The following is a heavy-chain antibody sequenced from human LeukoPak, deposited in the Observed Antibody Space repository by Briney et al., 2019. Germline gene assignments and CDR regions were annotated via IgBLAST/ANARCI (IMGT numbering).Heavy chain of an antibody. V-gene: IGHV3-23*01. Sequence: GGSLRLSCSVSGFTFSNYAMHWVRQAPGKGLEWVSLISGGSGNIYYVDSVKGRFTISRDNSKNTLYVQMTSLRAKDTAIYYCAKGSDYYGSVTSKKTDY. CDR1: GFTFSNYA. CDR3: AKGSDYYGSVTSKKTDY. D-gene: IGHD3-10*01. CDR2: ISGGSGNI. J-gene: IGHJ4*01.